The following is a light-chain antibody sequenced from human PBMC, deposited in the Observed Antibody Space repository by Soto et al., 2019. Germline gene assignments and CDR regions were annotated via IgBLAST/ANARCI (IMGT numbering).Light chain of an antibody. CDR1: SSDVGSYNL. J-gene: IGLJ2*01. Sequence: QSVLAQPASVSGSPGQSITISCTGTSSDVGSYNLVSWYQQHPGKAPKLMIYEVSKRPSGVSNRFSGSKSGNTASLTISGHQAEDEADYYCCSYAGSYVVFGGGTKLTVL. CDR3: CSYAGSYVV. V-gene: IGLV2-23*02. CDR2: EVS.